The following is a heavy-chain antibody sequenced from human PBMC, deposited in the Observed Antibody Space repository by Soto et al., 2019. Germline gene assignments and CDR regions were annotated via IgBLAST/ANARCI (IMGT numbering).Heavy chain of an antibody. CDR1: GFTFSSYW. Sequence: GGSLRLSCAASGFTFSSYWMSWVRQAPGKGLEWVANIKQDGSEKYYVDSVKGRFTISRDNAKNSLYLQMNSLRAEDTAVYYCARGSPYSGYDLEAYYFDYWGQGTLVTVSS. CDR3: ARGSPYSGYDLEAYYFDY. D-gene: IGHD5-12*01. J-gene: IGHJ4*02. V-gene: IGHV3-7*01. CDR2: IKQDGSEK.